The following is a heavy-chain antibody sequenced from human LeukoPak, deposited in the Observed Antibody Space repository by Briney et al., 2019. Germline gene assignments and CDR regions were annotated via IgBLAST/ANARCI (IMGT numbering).Heavy chain of an antibody. J-gene: IGHJ4*02. D-gene: IGHD2-2*01. CDR3: XRLGCSSASCYPGN. CDR2: LYYSGWST. Sequence: SETLSLTCTVSGGSISSSYYYWGWVRQPPGKGLEWIGSLYYSGWSTYYNPSLKSRVTISVDTSKNQFSLKLNSVTAADAAVXXXXRLGCSSASCYPGNWGQGTLVTVSS. V-gene: IGHV4-39*01. CDR1: GGSISSSYYY.